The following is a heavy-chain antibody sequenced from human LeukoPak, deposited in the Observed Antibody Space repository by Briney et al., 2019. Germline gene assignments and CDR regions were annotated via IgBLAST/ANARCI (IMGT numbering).Heavy chain of an antibody. D-gene: IGHD6-19*01. J-gene: IGHJ4*02. CDR1: GFTFSSYG. Sequence: GGSLRLSCAASGFTFSSYGMHWVRQAPGKGLEWVAVISYDGSNKYYADSVKGRFTISRDNSKNTLYVQMNSLRAEDTAVYFCATTTVTSGWYEYYFEYWGQGTLVTVSS. V-gene: IGHV3-30*03. CDR2: ISYDGSNK. CDR3: ATTTVTSGWYEYYFEY.